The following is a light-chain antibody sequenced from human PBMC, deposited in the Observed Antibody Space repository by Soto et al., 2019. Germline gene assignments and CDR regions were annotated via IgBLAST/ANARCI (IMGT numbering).Light chain of an antibody. CDR2: DIF. Sequence: EIVLTQSPGTLSLSPGERATLSCRATQTVNSIHLAWYQQRPGQAPRLVIYDIFTRATGVPTRISGSGSGTEFTLTISSLQSEDFAVYYCQQYNSWPLTFGGGTKVEIK. V-gene: IGKV3D-15*01. CDR1: QTVNSIH. J-gene: IGKJ4*01. CDR3: QQYNSWPLT.